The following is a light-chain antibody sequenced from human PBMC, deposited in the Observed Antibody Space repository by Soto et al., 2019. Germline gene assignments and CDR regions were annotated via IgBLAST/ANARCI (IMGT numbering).Light chain of an antibody. J-gene: IGKJ4*01. Sequence: EVILIQSPATLSLSPGERATLSCRASQSVDNYLVWYQQKPGQATRLLIYDASNRATGVPARFSGSGSETDFTLTISSLEPEDFGVYYCQQRKIWPPLTFGGGTKVES. CDR2: DAS. CDR1: QSVDNY. V-gene: IGKV3-11*01. CDR3: QQRKIWPPLT.